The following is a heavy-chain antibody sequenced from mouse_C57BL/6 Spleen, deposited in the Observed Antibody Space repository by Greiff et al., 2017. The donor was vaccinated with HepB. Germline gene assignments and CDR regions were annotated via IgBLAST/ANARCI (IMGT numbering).Heavy chain of an antibody. Sequence: QVQLQQPGAELVMPGASVKLSCKASGYTFTIYWMHWVKQRPGQGLEWIGEIDPSDSYTNYNQKFKGKSTLTVDKSSSTAYMQLSSLTSEDSAVYYCARGDGSQAWFAYWGQGTLVTVSA. CDR1: GYTFTIYW. J-gene: IGHJ3*01. CDR2: IDPSDSYT. CDR3: ARGDGSQAWFAY. V-gene: IGHV1-69*01. D-gene: IGHD1-1*01.